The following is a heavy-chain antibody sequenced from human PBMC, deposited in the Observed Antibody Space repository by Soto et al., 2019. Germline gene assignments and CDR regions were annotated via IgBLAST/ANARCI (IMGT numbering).Heavy chain of an antibody. CDR3: ARPDGDYFYNHMDV. D-gene: IGHD3-10*01. V-gene: IGHV3-23*01. CDR2: ISGSGGAS. Sequence: EVQLLESGGGLVQPGGSLRLSCVGSGFTFSRYVMSWVRQAPGKGLEWVSVISGSGGASYYTDSVKGRFTISRDNSKNTLYLEMKSLGAGDTAVYYCARPDGDYFYNHMDVWGNGTTVTVSS. J-gene: IGHJ6*03. CDR1: GFTFSRYV.